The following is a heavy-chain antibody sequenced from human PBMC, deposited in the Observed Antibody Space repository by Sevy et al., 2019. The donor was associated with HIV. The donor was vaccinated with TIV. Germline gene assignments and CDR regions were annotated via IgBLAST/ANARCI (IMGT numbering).Heavy chain of an antibody. CDR2: ISSSSSTI. J-gene: IGHJ6*02. Sequence: GGSLRLSCAASGFTFSSYSMNWVRQAPGKGLEWVSYISSSSSTIYYADSVKGRFTISRDKAKNSLYLQMNSLRAEDTAVYYCARDSVSLGMDVWGQGTTVTVSS. V-gene: IGHV3-48*01. CDR3: ARDSVSLGMDV. CDR1: GFTFSSYS.